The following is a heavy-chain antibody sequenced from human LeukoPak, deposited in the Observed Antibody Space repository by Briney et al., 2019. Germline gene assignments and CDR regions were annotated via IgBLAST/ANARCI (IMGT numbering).Heavy chain of an antibody. CDR3: AKATQGGIAVAGNLFDY. J-gene: IGHJ4*02. V-gene: IGHV3-48*04. CDR2: ISLSTTSI. Sequence: PGGSLRLSCAASGFTFSSYNMNWVRQAPGKGLEWVSYISLSTTSIYYADSVKGRFTISRDNAKNSLYLQMNSLRAEDTAVYYCAKATQGGIAVAGNLFDYWGQGTLVTVSS. D-gene: IGHD6-19*01. CDR1: GFTFSSYN.